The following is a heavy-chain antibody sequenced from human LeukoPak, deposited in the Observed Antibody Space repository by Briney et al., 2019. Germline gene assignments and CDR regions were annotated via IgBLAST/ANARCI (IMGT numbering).Heavy chain of an antibody. CDR2: IYPGDSDT. CDR1: GYTFTTYW. Sequence: GESLKISCKGSGYTFTTYWIGWVRQLPGKGLEWMGIIYPGDSDTRYSPSFQGQVTISADKSINTAYLQWSSLKASDTAMYYCARPRIVATIKDAFDMWGQGTMVTVSS. D-gene: IGHD5-12*01. CDR3: ARPRIVATIKDAFDM. V-gene: IGHV5-51*01. J-gene: IGHJ3*02.